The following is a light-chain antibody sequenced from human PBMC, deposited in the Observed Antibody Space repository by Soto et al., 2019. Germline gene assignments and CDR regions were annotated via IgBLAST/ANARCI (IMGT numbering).Light chain of an antibody. V-gene: IGKV1-5*01. CDR3: QQYNSYSYT. Sequence: DIPMTQSPSTLSASVGDRVTITCRASQSISSWLAWYQQKPGQAPKLLIYDASSLESGVPSRFSGSGSGTEFTLTISSLQPDDFATYYCQQYNSYSYTLGQGTKLEIK. CDR1: QSISSW. J-gene: IGKJ2*01. CDR2: DAS.